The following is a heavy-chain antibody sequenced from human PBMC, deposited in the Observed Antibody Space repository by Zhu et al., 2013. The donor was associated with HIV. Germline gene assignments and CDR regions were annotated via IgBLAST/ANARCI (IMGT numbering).Heavy chain of an antibody. Sequence: VQLVQSGAEVKKPGSSVKVSCKASGGAFSTDAINWVRQAPGQGLEWMAYINVENGKTQYADRFQGRITVTADTSIDTAFMELRSLTSDDTSTYFCARRLYRGTVSGGWFDSWGQGTPITVSS. CDR1: GGAFSTDA. J-gene: IGHJ5*01. D-gene: IGHD5-12*01. CDR2: INVENGKT. CDR3: ARRLYRGTVSGGWFDS. V-gene: IGHV1-18*01.